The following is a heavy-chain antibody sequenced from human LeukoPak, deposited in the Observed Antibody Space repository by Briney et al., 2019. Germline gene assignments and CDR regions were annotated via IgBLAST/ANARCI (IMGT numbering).Heavy chain of an antibody. J-gene: IGHJ5*02. Sequence: PSQTLSLTCAVSGGSISSGGYSWSWIRQPPGKGLEWIGYIYYSGSTNYNPSLKSRVTISVDTSKNQFSLKLSSVTAADTAVYYCARDVGYCGGDCYSRGEWFDPWGQGTLVTVSS. V-gene: IGHV4-30-4*07. CDR3: ARDVGYCGGDCYSRGEWFDP. CDR2: IYYSGST. CDR1: GGSISSGGYS. D-gene: IGHD2-21*02.